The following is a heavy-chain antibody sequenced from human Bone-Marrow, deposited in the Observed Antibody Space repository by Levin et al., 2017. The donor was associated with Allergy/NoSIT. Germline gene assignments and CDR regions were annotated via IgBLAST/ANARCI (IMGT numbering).Heavy chain of an antibody. CDR2: IGSSTTYI. J-gene: IGHJ3*02. CDR3: ARAKQGYIYDPFDM. D-gene: IGHD5-18*01. CDR1: GFTFSSYS. Sequence: GGSLRLSCAASGFTFSSYSMNWVRQAPGKGLEWVSYIGSSTTYIYYADSVKGRFTISRDNAKSSLFLQMNSLRAEDTAVYYCARAKQGYIYDPFDMWGQGTMVTVSS. V-gene: IGHV3-21*01.